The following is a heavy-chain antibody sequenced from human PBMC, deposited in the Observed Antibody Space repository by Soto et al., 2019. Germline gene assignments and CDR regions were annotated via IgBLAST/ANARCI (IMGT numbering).Heavy chain of an antibody. V-gene: IGHV1-18*01. CDR3: ARDPQMTTYTTSPQRFDP. CDR1: GYTFTSYG. CDR2: ISAYNGNT. D-gene: IGHD4-17*01. J-gene: IGHJ5*02. Sequence: ASVKVSCKASGYTFTSYGISWVRQAPGQGLEWMGWISAYNGNTNYAQKLQGRVTMTTDTSTSTAYMELRSLRSDDTAVYYCARDPQMTTYTTSPQRFDPWGQGTLVTVSS.